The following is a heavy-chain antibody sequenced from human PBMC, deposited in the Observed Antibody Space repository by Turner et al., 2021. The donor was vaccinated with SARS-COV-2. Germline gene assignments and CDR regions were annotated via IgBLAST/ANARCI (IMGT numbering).Heavy chain of an antibody. D-gene: IGHD2-15*01. V-gene: IGHV3-7*01. J-gene: IGHJ3*02. Sequence: EVQVVESGGGLVQPGGSLRLSCSASGISFSRFWMSWVRQAPGKGLEWEANGNQDGRDKNNLHSVRGPFTISRDNAKNSWFLQMNSLRAEDTAVYYCARGGCSGGSCPLGLGFDHAFDIWGQGTTVTVSS. CDR2: GNQDGRDK. CDR3: ARGGCSGGSCPLGLGFDHAFDI. CDR1: GISFSRFW.